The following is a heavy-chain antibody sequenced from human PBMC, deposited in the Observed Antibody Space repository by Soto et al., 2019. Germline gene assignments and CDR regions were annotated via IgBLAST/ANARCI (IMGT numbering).Heavy chain of an antibody. CDR3: ARATYYYDSSGPQRRYYYGMDV. Sequence: SETLSLTCTVSGGSISSYYWSWIRQPPGKGLEWIGYIYYSGSTNYNPSLKSRVTISVDTSKNQFSLKLSSVTAADTAVYYCARATYYYDSSGPQRRYYYGMDVWGQGTTVTVSS. V-gene: IGHV4-59*01. J-gene: IGHJ6*02. CDR2: IYYSGST. D-gene: IGHD3-22*01. CDR1: GGSISSYY.